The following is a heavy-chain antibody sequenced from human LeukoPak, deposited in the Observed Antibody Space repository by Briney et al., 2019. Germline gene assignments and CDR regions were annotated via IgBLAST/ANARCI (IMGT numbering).Heavy chain of an antibody. J-gene: IGHJ4*02. CDR1: GGSISGYY. V-gene: IGHV4-59*01. Sequence: SETLSLTCTVSGGSISGYYWSWIRQPPGKGLEWIGYIYYSGSTNYNPSLKSRVTISVDTSKNQFSLKLSSVTAADTAVYYCASLYYGSGADQWYFDYWGQGTLVTVSS. CDR3: ASLYYGSGADQWYFDY. CDR2: IYYSGST. D-gene: IGHD3-10*01.